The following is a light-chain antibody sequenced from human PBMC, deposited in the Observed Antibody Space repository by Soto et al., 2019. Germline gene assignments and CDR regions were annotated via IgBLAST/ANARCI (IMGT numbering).Light chain of an antibody. V-gene: IGKV3-20*01. CDR2: GAF. CDR3: QQYGSSGT. CDR1: QSVSSN. J-gene: IGKJ1*01. Sequence: EIVLTQSPATLSLSPGERATLSCRASQSVSSNLAWYQQKPGQAPSLLIYGAFTRATGIPARFSGTGSGTEFTLTISRLEPEDFAVYYCQQYGSSGTFGQGTKVDIK.